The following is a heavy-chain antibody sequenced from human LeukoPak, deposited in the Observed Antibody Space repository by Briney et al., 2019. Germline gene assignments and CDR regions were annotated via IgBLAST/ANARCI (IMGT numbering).Heavy chain of an antibody. Sequence: GRSLRLFCAASGFTFSNACMSCVRQAPGKGLECGGRIKSKTDGGTTDYAAHVKGRFTISRDDSKNTLYLQMNSLKTEDTAVYYCTTGLYCSSTSCSYYYYYMDVWGKGTTVTVSS. CDR2: IKSKTDGGTT. J-gene: IGHJ6*03. CDR3: TTGLYCSSTSCSYYYYYMDV. V-gene: IGHV3-15*01. D-gene: IGHD2-2*01. CDR1: GFTFSNAC.